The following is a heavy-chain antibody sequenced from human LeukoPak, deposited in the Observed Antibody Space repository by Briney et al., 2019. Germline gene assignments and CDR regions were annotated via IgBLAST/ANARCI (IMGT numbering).Heavy chain of an antibody. D-gene: IGHD5-18*01. J-gene: IGHJ1*01. V-gene: IGHV5-51*01. CDR3: ARHCIDGIQPGVGDFQH. Sequence: GESLKISCEGSGYTFTTYWIGWVRQMPGKGLEWMGIMYPDGSDTRYRPSFQGQVTMSADKSISTAYLQWSSLKASDTAMYYCARHCIDGIQPGVGDFQHWGQGTLVTVSS. CDR2: MYPDGSDT. CDR1: GYTFTTYW.